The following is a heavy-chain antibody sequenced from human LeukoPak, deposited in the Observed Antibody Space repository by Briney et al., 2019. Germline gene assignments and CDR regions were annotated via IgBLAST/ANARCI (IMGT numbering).Heavy chain of an antibody. J-gene: IGHJ5*02. CDR3: ARGRVSIDYGTVWLDP. CDR1: GGSIRSYH. Sequence: SETLSLTCTVSGGSIRSYHWSWIRPPPGKGPEWIWDIYTSGGNKYNPALKSRVTISIGKSKNQFSLTRGYVIAPDRGVLFCARGRVSIDYGTVWLDPWGEGTLVPVSS. V-gene: IGHV4-4*07. CDR2: IYTSGGN. D-gene: IGHD4/OR15-4a*01.